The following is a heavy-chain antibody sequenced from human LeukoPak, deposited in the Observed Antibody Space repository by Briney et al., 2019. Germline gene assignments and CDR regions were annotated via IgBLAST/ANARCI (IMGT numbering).Heavy chain of an antibody. V-gene: IGHV1-18*01. CDR1: GYTFTSYG. CDR2: ISAYNGNT. D-gene: IGHD2-2*01. CDR3: ARAYSANIVVVPAAMSYYYYYYMDV. Sequence: RASVKVSCKASGYTFTSYGISWVRQAPGQGLEWMGWISAYNGNTNYAQKLQGRVTMTTDTSTSTAYMELRSLRSDDTAVYYCARAYSANIVVVPAAMSYYYYYYMDVWGKGTTVTVSS. J-gene: IGHJ6*03.